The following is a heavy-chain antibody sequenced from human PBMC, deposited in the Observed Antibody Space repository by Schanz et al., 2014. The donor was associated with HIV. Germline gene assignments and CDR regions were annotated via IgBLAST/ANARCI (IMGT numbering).Heavy chain of an antibody. CDR1: GFNFNNYA. CDR3: AKDKSRHTYSSSSIFDP. CDR2: IYYDGTNK. J-gene: IGHJ5*02. Sequence: VQLVESGGGLVQPGGSLRLSCAASGFNFNNYAMTWVRQAPGKGLEWVALIYYDGTNKYYTDSVKGRFTISRDNSKNTLYLQMNSLRPEDTAVYYCAKDKSRHTYSSSSIFDPWGQGTLVTVSS. D-gene: IGHD6-13*01. V-gene: IGHV3-30*18.